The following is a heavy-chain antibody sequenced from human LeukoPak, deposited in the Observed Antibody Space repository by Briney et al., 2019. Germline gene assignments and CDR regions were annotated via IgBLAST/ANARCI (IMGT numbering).Heavy chain of an antibody. CDR2: IIPIFGTA. Sequence: APVKVSCKASGGTFSSYAISWVRQAPGQGLEWMGRIIPIFGTANYAQKFQGRVTITADESTSTAYMELSSLRSEDTAVYYCARTVPVKSGSYPCWGQGTLVTVSS. V-gene: IGHV1-69*13. J-gene: IGHJ4*02. D-gene: IGHD1-26*01. CDR1: GGTFSSYA. CDR3: ARTVPVKSGSYPC.